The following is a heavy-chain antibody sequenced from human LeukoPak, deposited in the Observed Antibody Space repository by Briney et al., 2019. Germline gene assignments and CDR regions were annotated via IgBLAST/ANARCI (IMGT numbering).Heavy chain of an antibody. CDR3: ARDPYQLLVLWHFDY. D-gene: IGHD2-2*01. CDR1: GFTFSSYA. Sequence: GGSLRLSCAASGFTFSSYAMHWVRQAPGKGLEWVAVISYDGSNKYYADSVKGRFTISRDNSKNTLYLQMNSLRAEDTAVYYCARDPYQLLVLWHFDYWGQGTLVTVSS. CDR2: ISYDGSNK. V-gene: IGHV3-30*04. J-gene: IGHJ4*02.